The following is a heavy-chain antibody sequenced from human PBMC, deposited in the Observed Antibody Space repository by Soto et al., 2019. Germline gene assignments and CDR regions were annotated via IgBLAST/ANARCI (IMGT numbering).Heavy chain of an antibody. CDR3: ARVVGGYSYGMDV. D-gene: IGHD1-26*01. CDR2: IYHSWST. CDR1: GGSISSSNW. V-gene: IGHV4-4*02. Sequence: QVQLQESGPGLVKPSGTLSLTCAVSGGSISSSNWWSWVRQPPGTGLEWIGEIYHSWSTNYNPSLNSRVAYSVHQAKNQSSLQLSDGPAAATAVYYCARVVGGYSYGMDVWGQGTTVNV. J-gene: IGHJ6*02.